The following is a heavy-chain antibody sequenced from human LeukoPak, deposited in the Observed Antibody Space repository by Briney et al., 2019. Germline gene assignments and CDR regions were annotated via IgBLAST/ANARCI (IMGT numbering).Heavy chain of an antibody. Sequence: PGGSLRLSCAASGFTFSSYAMSWVRQAPGKGLEWLAFISYGGSNKYYADSVKGRFTISRDNSKNTVYLQMNSLRAEDTAVYYCAREAVGAIYFDYWGQGTLVTVSS. V-gene: IGHV3-30*04. CDR2: ISYGGSNK. CDR1: GFTFSSYA. D-gene: IGHD1-26*01. CDR3: AREAVGAIYFDY. J-gene: IGHJ4*02.